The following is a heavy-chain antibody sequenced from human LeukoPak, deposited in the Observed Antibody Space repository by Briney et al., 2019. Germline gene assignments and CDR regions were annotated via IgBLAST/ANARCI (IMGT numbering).Heavy chain of an antibody. D-gene: IGHD2-2*01. J-gene: IGHJ4*02. CDR2: ISYDGSNK. V-gene: IGHV3-30*18. CDR3: AKGSSVVPAAMDGY. Sequence: GGSLRLSCAASGFTFSSYAMSWVRQAPGKGLEWVAVISYDGSNKYYADSVKGRFTISRDNSKNTLYLQMNSLRAEDTAVYYCAKGSSVVPAAMDGYWGQGTLVTVSS. CDR1: GFTFSSYA.